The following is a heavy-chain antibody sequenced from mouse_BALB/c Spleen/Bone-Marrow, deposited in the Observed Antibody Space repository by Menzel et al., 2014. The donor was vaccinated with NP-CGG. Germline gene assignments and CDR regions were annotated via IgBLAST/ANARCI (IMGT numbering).Heavy chain of an antibody. Sequence: EVQRVESGGGLVQPGGSLKLSCAASGFDFSGFWMGWVRQAPGKGLEWIGEINPDSYTINYTPSLEDRFIISRDNAKNTLYLQMNKVRSEDTALYYCARLGYYGGFAYWGQGTLVTVSA. D-gene: IGHD2-3*01. J-gene: IGHJ3*01. CDR3: ARLGYYGGFAY. V-gene: IGHV4-1*02. CDR1: GFDFSGFW. CDR2: INPDSYTI.